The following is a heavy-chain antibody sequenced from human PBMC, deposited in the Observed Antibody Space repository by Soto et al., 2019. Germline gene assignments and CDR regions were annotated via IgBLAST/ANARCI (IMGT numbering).Heavy chain of an antibody. D-gene: IGHD1-26*01. V-gene: IGHV4-31*03. CDR1: GGSISSGGYY. CDR2: IYYSGST. Sequence: SETLSLTCTVSGGSISSGGYYWSWIRQHPGKGLEWIGYIYYSGSTYYNPSLKSRVTISVDTSKNQFSLKLSSVTAADTAVYYCARGTGATIVDYWGQGTLVTVSS. CDR3: ARGTGATIVDY. J-gene: IGHJ4*02.